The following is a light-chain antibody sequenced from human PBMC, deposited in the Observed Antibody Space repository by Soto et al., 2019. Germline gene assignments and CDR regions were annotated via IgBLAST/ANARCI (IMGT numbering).Light chain of an antibody. J-gene: IGLJ2*01. V-gene: IGLV7-43*01. CDR1: TGAVTSGYY. Sequence: QAVVTQEPSLTVCPGGTVTLNCASSTGAVTSGYYPNRFQQKPGQEPSALIYSTSNKHSWTPAGFSGSLLVGKAALTLSGVQPEDEAEYYCLLYYGGACVFGGGTKLTVL. CDR2: STS. CDR3: LLYYGGACV.